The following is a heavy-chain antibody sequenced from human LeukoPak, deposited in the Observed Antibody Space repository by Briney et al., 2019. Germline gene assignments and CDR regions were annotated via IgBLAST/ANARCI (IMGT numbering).Heavy chain of an antibody. D-gene: IGHD2/OR15-2a*01. V-gene: IGHV4-59*08. CDR3: ARQYFTSGKYYYAMDV. CDR1: GGSISSYY. J-gene: IGHJ6*02. Sequence: SETLSLTCTVSGGSISSYYWSWIRQPPGKGLEWIGYIYYSGSTNYNPSLKSRVTISVDTSKNQFSLQLSSVTAADTAVYYCARQYFTSGKYYYAMDVWGQGTTVTVSS. CDR2: IYYSGST.